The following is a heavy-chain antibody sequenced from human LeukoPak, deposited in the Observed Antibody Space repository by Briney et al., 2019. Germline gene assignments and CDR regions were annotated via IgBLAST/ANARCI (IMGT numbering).Heavy chain of an antibody. CDR1: GGSISEYH. CDR3: ARAYSDYGDDAFDI. CDR2: SHFTGAS. V-gene: IGHV4-59*01. Sequence: SETLSLACTVSGGSISEYHWTWIRQPPGKAPEWIGYSHFTGASNYNPSLKGRVTISLDTSKNQFSLKLSSVTAADTAIYYCARAYSDYGDDAFDIWGQGTKVTVS. D-gene: IGHD5-12*01. J-gene: IGHJ3*02.